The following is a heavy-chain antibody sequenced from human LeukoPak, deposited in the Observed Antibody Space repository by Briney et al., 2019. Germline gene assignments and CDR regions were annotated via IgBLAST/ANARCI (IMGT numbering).Heavy chain of an antibody. Sequence: GGSLRLSCAASGFTFSSYAMSWVRQAPGKGLEWVSAISGSGGSTYYADSVKGRFTISRDNSKNALYLQMNSLRAEDTAVYYCARDSCSLTMCFGFFDHWGQGSLVTVSS. CDR3: ARDSCSLTMCFGFFDH. D-gene: IGHD3-10*02. CDR2: ISGSGGST. V-gene: IGHV3-23*01. J-gene: IGHJ4*02. CDR1: GFTFSSYA.